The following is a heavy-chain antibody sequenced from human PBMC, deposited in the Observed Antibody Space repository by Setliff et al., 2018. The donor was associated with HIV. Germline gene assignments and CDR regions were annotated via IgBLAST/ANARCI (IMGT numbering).Heavy chain of an antibody. J-gene: IGHJ6*02. CDR3: VRGLAAAGGYAMDV. D-gene: IGHD6-13*01. V-gene: IGHV3-21*01. Sequence: GSLRLSCLVSGFTVSTYSLNWARQAPGKGLEWVSSISSSSYYIYYADSVKGRFTISRDNAKNSLFLQMNSLRAEDTAVYYCVRGLAAAGGYAMDVWGQGTTVTVSS. CDR2: ISSSSYYI. CDR1: GFTVSTYS.